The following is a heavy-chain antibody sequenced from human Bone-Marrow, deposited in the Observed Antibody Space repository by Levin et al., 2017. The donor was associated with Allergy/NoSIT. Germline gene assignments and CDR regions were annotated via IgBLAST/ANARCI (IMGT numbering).Heavy chain of an antibody. CDR1: GYIFTTYD. V-gene: IGHV1-8*01. J-gene: IGHJ5*02. Sequence: AASVKVSCKASGYIFTTYDINWVRQATGQGLEWMGWMNPNSGNTGYAQKFQGRVTMTRNTSISTAYMELSSLRSEDTAVYYCARTRVVQGVILGGNWFDPWGQGTLVTVSS. D-gene: IGHD3-10*01. CDR2: MNPNSGNT. CDR3: ARTRVVQGVILGGNWFDP.